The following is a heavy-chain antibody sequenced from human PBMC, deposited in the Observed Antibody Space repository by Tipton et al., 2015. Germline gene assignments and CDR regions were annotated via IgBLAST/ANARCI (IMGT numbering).Heavy chain of an antibody. Sequence: SLRLSCTVSGFNVVDHAMHWVRQTPGKGLEWVSGINWNGENTGYADSVGGRFTISRDNAKNSLYLQMNSLRPEDTALYYCGKDITPGGMDVWGQGTTVSVSS. CDR1: GFNVVDHA. V-gene: IGHV3-9*01. J-gene: IGHJ6*02. CDR3: GKDITPGGMDV. D-gene: IGHD3-16*01. CDR2: INWNGENT.